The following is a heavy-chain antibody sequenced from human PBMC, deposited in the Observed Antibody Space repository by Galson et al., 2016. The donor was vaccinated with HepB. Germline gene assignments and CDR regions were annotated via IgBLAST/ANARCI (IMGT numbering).Heavy chain of an antibody. D-gene: IGHD2-15*01. J-gene: IGHJ6*02. CDR3: ANDAYCSGDSCYSFEATYYYGLDV. V-gene: IGHV3-30*18. CDR1: RFTFRNYA. CDR2: ILFDGSDQ. Sequence: SLRLSCAASRFTFRNYAMNWVRQAPGKGLEWVAAILFDGSDQYYADSVKGRFIISRDNSQNTVYLQMNSLRGEDTAVYYCANDAYCSGDSCYSFEATYYYGLDVWGQGTTVTVSS.